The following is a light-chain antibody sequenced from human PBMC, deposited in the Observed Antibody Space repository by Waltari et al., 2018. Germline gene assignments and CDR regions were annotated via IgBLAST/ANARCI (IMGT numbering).Light chain of an antibody. CDR3: AVWDDSLKGCV. J-gene: IGLJ1*01. V-gene: IGLV1-44*01. CDR2: GYD. CDR1: ISNIGSNP. Sequence: QSVLTQSPSASGTPGQRVTISCSGTISNIGSNPVGWYQPLPGTAPKLVSYGYDQRPSGVPARFSGSQSGTSASLAISGLQAEDEADYYCAVWDDSLKGCVFGTGTKVTVL.